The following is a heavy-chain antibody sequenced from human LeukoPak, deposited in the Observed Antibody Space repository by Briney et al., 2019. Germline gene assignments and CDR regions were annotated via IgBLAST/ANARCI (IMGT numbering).Heavy chain of an antibody. CDR1: GFTFDDYV. CDR3: AKDISGYSNGYDLYYKYSMDA. J-gene: IGHJ6*03. D-gene: IGHD5-18*01. Sequence: PGGSLRLSCAASGFTFDDYVMHWVRQAPGKGLECVSLLIGNGGRTYYADSLKGRFPISRDNNKNSLYLQMKSLRTHDTALYFCAKDISGYSNGYDLYYKYSMDAWGKGNPVTVSS. CDR2: LIGNGGRT. V-gene: IGHV3-43*02.